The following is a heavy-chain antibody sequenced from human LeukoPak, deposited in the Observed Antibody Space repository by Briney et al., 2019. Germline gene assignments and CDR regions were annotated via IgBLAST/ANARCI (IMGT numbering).Heavy chain of an antibody. Sequence: SVKVSCKASGGSIIRFAINWVRQAPGEGLEWRGTINTVSGATNYTHKFQGRVTMTTDEYTTTAYMELRRLTTEDTAVYYCARGDDFLAAYNYMDVWGQGSSVIVS. V-gene: IGHV1-69*05. D-gene: IGHD3-9*01. CDR3: ARGDDFLAAYNYMDV. CDR2: INTVSGAT. J-gene: IGHJ6*03. CDR1: GGSIIRFA.